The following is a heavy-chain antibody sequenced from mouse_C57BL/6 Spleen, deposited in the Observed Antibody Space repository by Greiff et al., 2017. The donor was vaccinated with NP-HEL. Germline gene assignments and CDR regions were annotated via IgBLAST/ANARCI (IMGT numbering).Heavy chain of an antibody. Sequence: QVHVKQSGPGLVQPSQSLSITCTVSGFSLTSYGVHWVRQSPGKGLEWLGVIWRGGSTDYNAAFMSRLSITKDNSKSQVFFKMNSLQADDTAIYYCAKSKSYYGSSYVGYFEVWGTGTTVTVSS. CDR2: IWRGGST. V-gene: IGHV2-5*01. D-gene: IGHD1-1*01. CDR1: GFSLTSYG. J-gene: IGHJ1*03. CDR3: AKSKSYYGSSYVGYFEV.